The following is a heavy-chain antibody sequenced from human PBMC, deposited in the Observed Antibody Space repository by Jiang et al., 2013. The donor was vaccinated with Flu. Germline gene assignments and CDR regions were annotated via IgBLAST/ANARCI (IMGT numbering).Heavy chain of an antibody. J-gene: IGHJ6*04. V-gene: IGHV1-3*01. CDR2: INAGNGNT. CDR1: GYTFTSYA. Sequence: GAEVKKPGASVKVSCKASGYTFTSYAVHWVRQAPGQRLEWMGWINAGNGNTKYSQNFQGRVTITRDTSATTAYMELTSLRSEDTALYYCARDRITMPRGYGLDVWGKGTTVTVSS. D-gene: IGHD3-10*01. CDR3: ARDRITMPRGYGLDV.